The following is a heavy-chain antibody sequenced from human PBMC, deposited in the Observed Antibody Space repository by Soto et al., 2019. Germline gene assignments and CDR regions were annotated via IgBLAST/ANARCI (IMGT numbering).Heavy chain of an antibody. CDR2: IIPILGIA. D-gene: IGHD5-12*01. Sequence: QVQLVQSGAEVKKPGSSVKVSCKAPGGTFSSYTISWVRQAPGQGLEWMGRIIPILGIANYAQKFQGRVTITADKSTSTAYMELSSLRSEDTAVYYCASHSGYDSPSRVDYWGQGTLVTVSS. J-gene: IGHJ4*02. CDR3: ASHSGYDSPSRVDY. V-gene: IGHV1-69*02. CDR1: GGTFSSYT.